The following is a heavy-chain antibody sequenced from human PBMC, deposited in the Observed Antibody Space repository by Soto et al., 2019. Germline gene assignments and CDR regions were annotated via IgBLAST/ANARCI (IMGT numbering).Heavy chain of an antibody. CDR2: MNPNSGNT. CDR1: GYAFASYD. Sequence: GASVKVSCKASGYAFASYDINWVRQATGPGLEWMGWMNPNSGNTGYAQKFQGRVTMTRNTSISTAYMELSSLRSEDTAVYYCASGHIVPTTLDYWGQGTMVTVSS. J-gene: IGHJ4*02. CDR3: ASGHIVPTTLDY. D-gene: IGHD5-12*01. V-gene: IGHV1-8*01.